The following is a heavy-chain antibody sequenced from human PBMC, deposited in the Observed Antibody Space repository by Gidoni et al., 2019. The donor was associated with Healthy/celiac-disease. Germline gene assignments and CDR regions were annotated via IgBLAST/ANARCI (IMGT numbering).Heavy chain of an antibody. V-gene: IGHV3-66*01. CDR1: GFTVSSNY. D-gene: IGHD6-19*01. CDR3: AREGYSSGWYWFDP. Sequence: EVQLVESGGGLVQPGGSLRLSCAASGFTVSSNYMSWVRQAPGKGLEWVSVIYSGGSTYYADSVKGRFTISRDNSKNTLYLQMNSLRAEDTAVYYCAREGYSSGWYWFDPWGQGTLVTVSS. CDR2: IYSGGST. J-gene: IGHJ5*02.